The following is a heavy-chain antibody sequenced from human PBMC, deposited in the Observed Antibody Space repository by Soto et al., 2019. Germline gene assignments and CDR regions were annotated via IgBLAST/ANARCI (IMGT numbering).Heavy chain of an antibody. CDR2: IYYSGST. J-gene: IGHJ4*02. V-gene: IGHV4-39*01. Sequence: PSETLSLTCTVSGGSISSSSYYWGWIRQPPGKGLEWIGSIYYSGSTYYNPSLKSRVTISVDTSKNQFSLKLSSVTAADTAVYYCARGYGRNFDFWGQGTLVTVSS. CDR1: GGSISSSSYY. CDR3: ARGYGRNFDF. D-gene: IGHD5-18*01.